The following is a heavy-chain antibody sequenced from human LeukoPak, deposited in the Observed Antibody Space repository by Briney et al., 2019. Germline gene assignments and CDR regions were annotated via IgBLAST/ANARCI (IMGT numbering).Heavy chain of an antibody. D-gene: IGHD6-19*01. CDR2: ISGSGGTT. CDR3: AKDAVQWLVFTLPYMDV. V-gene: IGHV3-23*01. J-gene: IGHJ6*03. CDR1: GFTFGSYA. Sequence: GGSLRLSCAASGFTFGSYAMSWVRQAPGKGLEWVSVISGSGGTTYYADSVKGRFTISRDNSKNTLYLQMNSLRAEDTAVYYCAKDAVQWLVFTLPYMDVWGKGTTVTVSS.